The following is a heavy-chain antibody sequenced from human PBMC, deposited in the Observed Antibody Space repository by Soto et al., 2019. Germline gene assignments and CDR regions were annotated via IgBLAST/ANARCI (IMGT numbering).Heavy chain of an antibody. CDR3: AREWALDHHGSGSYRDS. D-gene: IGHD3-10*01. Sequence: EVQLVESGGGLVQPGGSLRLSCAASGFTVSSNYMSWVRQAPGKGLEWVSVIYSGGSTYYADSVKGPFTISRHNSKNNMYLQIDNLHAEETADYYCAREWALDHHGSGSYRDSWGQGTLVTVSS. CDR2: IYSGGST. V-gene: IGHV3-53*04. CDR1: GFTVSSNY. J-gene: IGHJ4*02.